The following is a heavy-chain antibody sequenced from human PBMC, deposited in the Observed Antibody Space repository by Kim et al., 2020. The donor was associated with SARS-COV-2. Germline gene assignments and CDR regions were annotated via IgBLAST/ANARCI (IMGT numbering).Heavy chain of an antibody. CDR1: GGSFSGYY. D-gene: IGHD6-6*01. Sequence: SETLSLTCAVYGGSFSGYYWSWIRQPPGKGLEWIGEINHSGSTNYNPSLKSRVTISVDTSKNQFSLKLSSVTAADTAVYYCARANGIAARPPYYYMDVWGKGTTVTVSS. J-gene: IGHJ6*03. V-gene: IGHV4-34*01. CDR3: ARANGIAARPPYYYMDV. CDR2: INHSGST.